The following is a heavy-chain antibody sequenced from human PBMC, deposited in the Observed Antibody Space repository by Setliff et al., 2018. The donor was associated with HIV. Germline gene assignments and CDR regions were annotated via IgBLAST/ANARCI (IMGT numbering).Heavy chain of an antibody. V-gene: IGHV4-39*07. D-gene: IGHD1-20*01. CDR3: ARAVYYFDF. J-gene: IGHJ4*02. CDR2: IRYSGTT. CDR1: GGSVSSKSFY. Sequence: PSETLSLTCTVSGGSVSSKSFYWGWIRQPPGKGLEWIGSIRYSGTTHYNPSLKSRVTISLDMSTSQFSLRLSSVTAADTAVYYCARAVYYFDFWGRGTLVTVSS.